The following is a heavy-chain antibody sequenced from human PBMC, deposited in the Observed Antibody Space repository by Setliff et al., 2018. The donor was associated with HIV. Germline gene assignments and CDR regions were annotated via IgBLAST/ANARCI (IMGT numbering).Heavy chain of an antibody. D-gene: IGHD1-26*01. V-gene: IGHV3-23*01. CDR2: ISGSGGIT. Sequence: PSETLSLTCTVSGGSISSGGYYWSWIRQAPGKGLEWVSSISGSGGITYYADSVKGRLTISRDNSRNTLYLQMNSLRVEDTAIYYCAKASSGRFPRNDAFDIWGQGTMVTVSS. CDR3: AKASSGRFPRNDAFDI. J-gene: IGHJ3*02. CDR1: GGSISSGGYY.